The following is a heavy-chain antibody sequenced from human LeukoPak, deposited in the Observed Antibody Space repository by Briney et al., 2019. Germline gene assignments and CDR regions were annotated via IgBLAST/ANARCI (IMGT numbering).Heavy chain of an antibody. CDR1: GGSFSHSY. D-gene: IGHD1-14*01. CDR2: INHSGIS. Sequence: PSETLSLTCAVYGGSFSHSYWNWVRQPPGKGLEWIGEINHSGISSYKPSLSSRLTMSQDTSKNHFSLKLASVTAADTAVYYCVRGPDHAKVGYWGQGTPLTVSS. J-gene: IGHJ4*02. V-gene: IGHV4-34*01. CDR3: VRGPDHAKVGY.